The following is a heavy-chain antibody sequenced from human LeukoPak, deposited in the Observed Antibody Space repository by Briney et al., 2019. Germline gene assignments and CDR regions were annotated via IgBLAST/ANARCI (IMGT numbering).Heavy chain of an antibody. CDR3: ARARYYYGSGISYYFDY. CDR1: GGSFSGYY. D-gene: IGHD3-10*01. CDR2: INRSGGT. V-gene: IGHV4-34*01. Sequence: SETLSLTCAVYGGSFSGYYWSWIRQPPGKGLEWIGEINRSGGTNYNPSLKSRVTISVDTSKNQFSLKLSSVTAADTAVYYCARARYYYGSGISYYFDYWGQGTLVTVSS. J-gene: IGHJ4*02.